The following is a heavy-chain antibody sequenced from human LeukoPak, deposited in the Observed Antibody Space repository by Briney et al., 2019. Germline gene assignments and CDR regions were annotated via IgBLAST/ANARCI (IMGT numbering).Heavy chain of an antibody. V-gene: IGHV3-33*06. D-gene: IGHD6-13*01. J-gene: IGHJ5*02. CDR2: IWYDGSNK. Sequence: GRSLRLSCAASGFTFSSYGMHWVRQAPGKGLEWVAVIWYDGSNKYYADSVKGRFTISRDNSKNTLYLQMNSLRAEDTAVYYCAEPDRDSSSLSPWVDPLGQGTLVTVSS. CDR1: GFTFSSYG. CDR3: AEPDRDSSSLSPWVDP.